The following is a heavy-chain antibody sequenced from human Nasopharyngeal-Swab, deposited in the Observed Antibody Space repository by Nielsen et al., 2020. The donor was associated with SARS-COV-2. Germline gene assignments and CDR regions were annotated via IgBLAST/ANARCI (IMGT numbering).Heavy chain of an antibody. CDR3: ARGGVVVGYYGMDV. J-gene: IGHJ6*02. V-gene: IGHV4-34*01. D-gene: IGHD2-2*01. CDR1: GGSFSGYY. CDR2: INHSGST. Sequence: SETLSLTCAVYGGSFSGYYWSWIRQPPGKGLEWIGEINHSGSTNYSPSLKSRVTISVDTSKNQFSLKLSSVTAADTAVYYCARGGVVVGYYGMDVWGQGTTVTVSS.